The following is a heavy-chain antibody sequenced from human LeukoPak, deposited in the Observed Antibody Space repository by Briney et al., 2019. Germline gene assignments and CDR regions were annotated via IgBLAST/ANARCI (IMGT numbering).Heavy chain of an antibody. CDR1: GYSFSTHW. Sequence: GESLKISCKGSGYSFSTHWIAWVRQMPGKGLELMGVIYPGDSDTRYSPSFQGQVTISVDESITTAYLQWSSLKASDTAMYYCARRRYVDWYSVIGDAFDIWGRGTMVTVSS. CDR3: ARRRYVDWYSVIGDAFDI. J-gene: IGHJ3*02. CDR2: IYPGDSDT. D-gene: IGHD3-9*01. V-gene: IGHV5-51*01.